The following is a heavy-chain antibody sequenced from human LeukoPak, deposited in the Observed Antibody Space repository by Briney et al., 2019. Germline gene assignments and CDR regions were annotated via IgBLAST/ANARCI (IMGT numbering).Heavy chain of an antibody. D-gene: IGHD3-10*01. CDR1: GFTFSSYW. Sequence: GGSLRLSCAASGFTFSSYWMNWVRQAPGKGLEWVAVISYDGSNKYYADSVKGRFTISRDNSKNTLYLQMNSLRAEDTAVYYCARDKRGPLDYWGQGTLVTVSS. V-gene: IGHV3-30-3*01. CDR2: ISYDGSNK. CDR3: ARDKRGPLDY. J-gene: IGHJ4*02.